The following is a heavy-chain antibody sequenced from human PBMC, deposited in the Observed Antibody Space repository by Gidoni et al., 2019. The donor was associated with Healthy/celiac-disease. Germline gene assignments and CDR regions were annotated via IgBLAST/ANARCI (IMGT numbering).Heavy chain of an antibody. Sequence: QITLKESGPTLVKPTQTLTLTCTFSGFSLSTSGVVVGWIRQPPGKALEWLVLIYWDDDKRYSPSLKGRLTITKDTSKNQVVLTMTNMDPVDTATYYCAHSGGYCSSTSCYTYNWFDPWGQGTLVTVSS. D-gene: IGHD2-2*02. V-gene: IGHV2-5*02. J-gene: IGHJ5*02. CDR1: GFSLSTSGVV. CDR3: AHSGGYCSSTSCYTYNWFDP. CDR2: IYWDDDK.